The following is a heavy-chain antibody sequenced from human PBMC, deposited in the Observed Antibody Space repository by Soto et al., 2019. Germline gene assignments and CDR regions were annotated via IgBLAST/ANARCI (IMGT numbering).Heavy chain of an antibody. Sequence: SETRSLTCAVSAGSISSGGCSWSWIRQPPGKGLEWIGYIYHSGSTYYNPSLKSGVTMSVDRSKNQFSLKLSPVTAADTAVYYCARTITYYYDSSGYYSDYWGQGTLVTVSS. CDR2: IYHSGST. CDR3: ARTITYYYDSSGYYSDY. J-gene: IGHJ4*02. D-gene: IGHD3-22*01. V-gene: IGHV4-30-2*01. CDR1: AGSISSGGCS.